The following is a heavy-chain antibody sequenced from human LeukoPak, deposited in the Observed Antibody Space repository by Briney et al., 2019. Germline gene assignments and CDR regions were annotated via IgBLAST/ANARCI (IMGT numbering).Heavy chain of an antibody. V-gene: IGHV4-39*07. CDR1: GGSISSSSYY. D-gene: IGHD5-18*01. CDR3: ASENTAMVTHFDY. Sequence: PSETLSLTCTVSGGSISSSSYYWGWIRQPPGKGLEWIGSIYHSGSTYYNPSLKSRVTISVDTSKNQFSLKLSSVTAADTAVYYCASENTAMVTHFDYWGQGALVTVSS. CDR2: IYHSGST. J-gene: IGHJ4*02.